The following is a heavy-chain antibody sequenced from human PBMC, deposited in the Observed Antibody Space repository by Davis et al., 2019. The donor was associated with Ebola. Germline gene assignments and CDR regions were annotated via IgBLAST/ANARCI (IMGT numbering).Heavy chain of an antibody. D-gene: IGHD3-10*01. CDR3: ARDRGNYYGSGTDDY. CDR2: INHSGST. V-gene: IGHV4-34*01. J-gene: IGHJ4*02. CDR1: GGSFSGYY. Sequence: MPSETLSLTCAVYGGSFSGYYWSWIRQPPGKGLEWIGEINHSGSTYYNPSLKSRVTISVDTSKNQFSLKLSSVTAADTAVYYCARDRGNYYGSGTDDYWGQGTLVTVSS.